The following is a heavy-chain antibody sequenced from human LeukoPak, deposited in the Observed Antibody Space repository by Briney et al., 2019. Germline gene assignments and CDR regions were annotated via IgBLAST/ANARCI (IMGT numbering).Heavy chain of an antibody. Sequence: SETLSLTCTVSGGSISSYYWSWIRQPPGKGLEWIGYIYYSGSTYYNPSLKSRVTISVDTSKNQFSLKLSSVTAADTAVYYCARVVDTAMVRFDYWGQGTLVTVSS. J-gene: IGHJ4*02. CDR1: GGSISSYY. V-gene: IGHV4-59*12. CDR2: IYYSGST. D-gene: IGHD5-18*01. CDR3: ARVVDTAMVRFDY.